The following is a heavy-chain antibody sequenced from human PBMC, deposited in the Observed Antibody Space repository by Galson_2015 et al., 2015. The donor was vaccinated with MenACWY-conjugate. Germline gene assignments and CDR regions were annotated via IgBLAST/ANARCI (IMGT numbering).Heavy chain of an antibody. CDR1: GFTVSSFA. CDR3: AKNGNYFGMGFDY. Sequence: SLRLSCAASGFTVSSFAMSWVRQAPGKGLEWVSVITSSGGTTYYADSVKGRFTISRDNPKNTLYLQMDTLRAEDTATYYCAKNGNYFGMGFDYWGQGTLVT. D-gene: IGHD2/OR15-2a*01. J-gene: IGHJ4*02. CDR2: ITSSGGTT. V-gene: IGHV3-23*01.